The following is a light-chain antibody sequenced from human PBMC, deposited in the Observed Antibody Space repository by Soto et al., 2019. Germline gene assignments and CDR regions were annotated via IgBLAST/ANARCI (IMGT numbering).Light chain of an antibody. Sequence: QSVLTQPPSVSAAPGQKVTISCSGSSSNIGNNYVSWYQHLPGTAPKLLIYDNNKRPSGIPDRFSGSKSGTSATLGITGLQTGDEADYYCATWDSSLSAYVFGTGTKLTVL. CDR3: ATWDSSLSAYV. V-gene: IGLV1-51*01. CDR1: SSNIGNNY. J-gene: IGLJ1*01. CDR2: DNN.